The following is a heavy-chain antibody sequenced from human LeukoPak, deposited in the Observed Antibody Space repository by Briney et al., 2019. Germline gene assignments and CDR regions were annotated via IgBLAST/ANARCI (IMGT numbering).Heavy chain of an antibody. J-gene: IGHJ1*01. V-gene: IGHV3-74*01. CDR2: INPDGSHT. D-gene: IGHD2-15*01. CDR1: GLTFSNYW. Sequence: GGSLRLSCAASGLTFSNYWMHWVRQAPGRGLVWISRINPDGSHTSYADSVKGRFTISRDKSKNTLSLQMNSLRAEDTAVYYCAQQVGYCSSGSCYFTYWGQGTLVTVSS. CDR3: AQQVGYCSSGSCYFTY.